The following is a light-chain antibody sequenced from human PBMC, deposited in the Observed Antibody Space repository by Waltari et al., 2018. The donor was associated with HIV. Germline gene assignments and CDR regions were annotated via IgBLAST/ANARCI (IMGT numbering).Light chain of an antibody. Sequence: QSVLTQPPSASGTPGQRVTISCSGSSSNIGSNTVNWYQQLPGTAPKLLIYSNNQRPSGVPDRFSGSKSGTSASLAISGLQSEDEADYYCAAWDDSLNGVVFSGGTKLTVL. CDR2: SNN. V-gene: IGLV1-44*01. CDR1: SSNIGSNT. CDR3: AAWDDSLNGVV. J-gene: IGLJ2*01.